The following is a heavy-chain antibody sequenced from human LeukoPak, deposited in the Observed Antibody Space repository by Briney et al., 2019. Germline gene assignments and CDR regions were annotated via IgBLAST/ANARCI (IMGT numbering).Heavy chain of an antibody. CDR3: ARDKGSWYYFDY. Sequence: SETLSLTCTVSGGSISSYYWSWFRQPPGKGLEWIGYIYYSGSTNYNPSLKSRVTISVDTSKNQFSLKLSAVTAAETAVYYCARDKGSWYYFDYWGQGTLVTVSS. D-gene: IGHD6-13*01. J-gene: IGHJ4*02. CDR1: GGSISSYY. V-gene: IGHV4-59*01. CDR2: IYYSGST.